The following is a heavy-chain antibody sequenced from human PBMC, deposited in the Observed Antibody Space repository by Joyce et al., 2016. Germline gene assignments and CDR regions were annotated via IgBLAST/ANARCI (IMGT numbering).Heavy chain of an antibody. Sequence: QVHLVQSGAEVKKPGASVKVSCKASGYTFTAYYMHWVRQAPGQGLEWMGWINPNTGGTNDAQNFQCRVTMTRDTSISTIYMDLSRLKFDDTAMYYCTRALNEYQLLPLKYWGKGTLVTVSS. J-gene: IGHJ4*02. CDR2: INPNTGGT. CDR1: GYTFTAYY. D-gene: IGHD2-15*01. V-gene: IGHV1-2*02. CDR3: TRALNEYQLLPLKY.